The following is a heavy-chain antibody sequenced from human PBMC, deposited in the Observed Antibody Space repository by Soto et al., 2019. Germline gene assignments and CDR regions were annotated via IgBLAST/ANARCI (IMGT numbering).Heavy chain of an antibody. CDR2: INHSGST. Sequence: QVQLQQWGAGLLKPSETLSLTCAVYGGSFSGYYWSWIRQPPGKGLEWIGEINHSGSTNYNPSLKSRVTISVDTSKNQFSLKLSSVTAADMAVYYCASGRWLVRIDYWGQGTLVTVSS. D-gene: IGHD6-19*01. J-gene: IGHJ4*02. CDR1: GGSFSGYY. CDR3: ASGRWLVRIDY. V-gene: IGHV4-34*01.